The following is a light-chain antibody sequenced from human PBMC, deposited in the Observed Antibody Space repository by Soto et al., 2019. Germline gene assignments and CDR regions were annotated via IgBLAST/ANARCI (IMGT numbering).Light chain of an antibody. Sequence: SVLTQPPSVSAAPGQKVTLSCSGRSFNVGNNYVCWYQQVAGTAPKLLIYDTYKRPSGIPDRFSGSKSGTLATLGITGLQTGDEAYYYCASWDSSVSGVVFGGGTQLTVL. J-gene: IGLJ3*02. CDR2: DTY. CDR1: SFNVGNNY. CDR3: ASWDSSVSGVV. V-gene: IGLV1-51*01.